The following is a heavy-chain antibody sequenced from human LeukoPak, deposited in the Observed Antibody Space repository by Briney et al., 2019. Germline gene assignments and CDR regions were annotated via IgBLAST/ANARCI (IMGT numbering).Heavy chain of an antibody. Sequence: GGSLRLSCAASGFTVSSNYMSWVRQAPGKGLEWVSVIYSGGTTFYADSVKGRFTISRDNSKNTLYLQINSLRAEDTAVYYCVRYGDYGYYTMDVWGQGTTVTVSS. CDR1: GFTVSSNY. CDR2: IYSGGTT. CDR3: VRYGDYGYYTMDV. J-gene: IGHJ6*02. D-gene: IGHD4/OR15-4a*01. V-gene: IGHV3-53*01.